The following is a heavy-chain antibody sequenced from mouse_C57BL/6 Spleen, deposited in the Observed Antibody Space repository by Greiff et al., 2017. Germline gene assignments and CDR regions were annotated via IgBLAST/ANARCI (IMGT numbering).Heavy chain of an antibody. D-gene: IGHD2-3*01. V-gene: IGHV14-4*01. Sequence: EVKLVESGAELVRPGASVKLSCTASGFNIKDDYMHWVKQRPEQGLEWIGWIDPENGDTEYASKFQGKATITADTSSNTAYLQLSSLTSEDTAVYYCTPDGYYYWGQGTTLTVSS. CDR3: TPDGYYY. J-gene: IGHJ2*01. CDR1: GFNIKDDY. CDR2: IDPENGDT.